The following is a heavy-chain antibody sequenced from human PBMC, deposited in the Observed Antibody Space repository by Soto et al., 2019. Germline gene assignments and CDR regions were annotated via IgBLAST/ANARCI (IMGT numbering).Heavy chain of an antibody. Sequence: GGSLRLSCAASGFTFSNYAMHWVRQAPGKGLEWVAIISYGGSSKDYADSVKGRFTISRDNAKNSLYLQMNSLRDEDTAVYYCARVIMDVWGQGTTVTSP. CDR2: ISYGGSSK. CDR1: GFTFSNYA. V-gene: IGHV3-30-3*01. J-gene: IGHJ6*02. CDR3: ARVIMDV.